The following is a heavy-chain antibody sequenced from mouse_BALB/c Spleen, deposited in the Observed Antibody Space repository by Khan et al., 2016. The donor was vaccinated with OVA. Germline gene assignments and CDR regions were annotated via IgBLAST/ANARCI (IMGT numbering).Heavy chain of an antibody. CDR1: GFTFSSYG. D-gene: IGHD1-2*01. CDR3: ARSITTTKADYYAMDY. CDR2: ISSGGHYT. J-gene: IGHJ4*01. V-gene: IGHV5-6*01. Sequence: VQLKESGGDLVKPGGSLKLSCAASGFTFSSYGMSWVRQTPDKRLEWVATISSGGHYTYFPDSVRGRFTISRDNAKNTLSLQMSSLKSEDTAMYYCARSITTTKADYYAMDYWGQGTSVTVSS.